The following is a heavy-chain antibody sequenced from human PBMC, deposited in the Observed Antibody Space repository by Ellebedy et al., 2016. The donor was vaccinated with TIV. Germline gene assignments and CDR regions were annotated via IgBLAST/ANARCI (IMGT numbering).Heavy chain of an antibody. D-gene: IGHD2-8*02. Sequence: PGGSLRLSCAASGFTFSSYWMHRVRQAPGKGLVWVARIDRDGSTTKYADSVKCRVTISRDNAKNTLYLQMSNLRVEDTAVYYCARDGIVPSVVYYGMDVWGQGTTVTVSS. CDR2: IDRDGSTT. CDR1: GFTFSSYW. J-gene: IGHJ6*02. V-gene: IGHV3-74*01. CDR3: ARDGIVPSVVYYGMDV.